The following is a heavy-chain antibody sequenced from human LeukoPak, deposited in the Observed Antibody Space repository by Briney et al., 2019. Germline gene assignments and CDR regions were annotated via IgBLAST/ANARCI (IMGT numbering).Heavy chain of an antibody. CDR1: GFTVSSNY. J-gene: IGHJ3*02. D-gene: IGHD3-22*01. CDR3: ARGRCYYYDSSALGAFDI. Sequence: GGSLRLSCAASGFTVSSNYMGWVRQAPGKGLEWVSVIYSDGSTYYADSVKGRFTISRDNTKNTLYLQMNSLRAEDTAVYYCARGRCYYYDSSALGAFDIWGQGTMVTVSS. CDR2: IYSDGST. V-gene: IGHV3-53*01.